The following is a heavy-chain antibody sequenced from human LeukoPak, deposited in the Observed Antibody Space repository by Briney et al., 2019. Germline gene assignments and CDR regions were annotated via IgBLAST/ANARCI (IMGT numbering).Heavy chain of an antibody. J-gene: IGHJ4*02. V-gene: IGHV3-74*01. CDR2: IDSDGSNT. Sequence: GGSLRLSCAASGFTFNNYWMHWVRQAPGKGLVWVSRIDSDGSNTNYADSVKGRFTVSRDNAKNTLYLQMNSLRAEDTAVYYCAGDDYGDYYFDYWGQGTLVTVSS. D-gene: IGHD4-17*01. CDR1: GFTFNNYW. CDR3: AGDDYGDYYFDY.